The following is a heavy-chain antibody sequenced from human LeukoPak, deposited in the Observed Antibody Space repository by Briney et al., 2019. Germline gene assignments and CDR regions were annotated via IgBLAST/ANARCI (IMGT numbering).Heavy chain of an antibody. D-gene: IGHD7-27*01. CDR2: INPNSGGT. CDR3: ARDLTGLDAFDI. J-gene: IGHJ3*02. Sequence: ASVKVSRKSSGYTFTVYYMHWVRQAPGQGLEWMGWINPNSGGTNYAQKFQGRATMTRDTSISTAYMELSRLRSDDTAVYYCARDLTGLDAFDIWGQGTMVTVSS. V-gene: IGHV1-2*02. CDR1: GYTFTVYY.